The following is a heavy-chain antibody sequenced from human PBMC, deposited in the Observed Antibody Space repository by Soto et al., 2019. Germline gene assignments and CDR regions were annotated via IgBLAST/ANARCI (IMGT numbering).Heavy chain of an antibody. V-gene: IGHV4-30-4*01. CDR1: GGSISSVDYY. CDR2: IYYSGST. Sequence: SETLSLTCTVSGGSISSVDYYWSWIRQPPGKGLEWIGYIYYSGSTYYSPSLKSRVTISVDTSKNQFSLKLSSVTVADTAVYYCARYYSSSSKWFDPWGQGTLVTVSS. D-gene: IGHD6-6*01. CDR3: ARYYSSSSKWFDP. J-gene: IGHJ5*02.